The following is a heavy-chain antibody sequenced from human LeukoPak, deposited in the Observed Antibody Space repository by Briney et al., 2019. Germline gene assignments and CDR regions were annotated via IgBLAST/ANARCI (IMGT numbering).Heavy chain of an antibody. Sequence: PSETLSLTCTVSGGSISSSSYYWGWIRQPPGKGLEWIGSIYYSGSTYYNPSLKSRVTISVDTSKNQFSLKLSSVTAADTAVYYGVYYDSSGLTGPVDYWGQGTLVTVSS. CDR1: GGSISSSSYY. V-gene: IGHV4-39*01. CDR2: IYYSGST. J-gene: IGHJ4*02. D-gene: IGHD3-22*01. CDR3: VYYDSSGLTGPVDY.